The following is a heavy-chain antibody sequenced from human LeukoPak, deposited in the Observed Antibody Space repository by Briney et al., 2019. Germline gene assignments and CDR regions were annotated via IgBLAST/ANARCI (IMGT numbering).Heavy chain of an antibody. CDR2: ISSSGSTI. D-gene: IGHD6-19*01. CDR1: GFTFSSYW. Sequence: PGGSLRLSCAASGFTFSSYWMHWVRQAPGKGLEWVSYISSSGSTIYYADSVKGRFTISRDNAKNSLYLQMNSLRAEDTAVYYCARVFPDSSGWSEFDYWGQGTLVTVSS. J-gene: IGHJ4*02. V-gene: IGHV3-48*04. CDR3: ARVFPDSSGWSEFDY.